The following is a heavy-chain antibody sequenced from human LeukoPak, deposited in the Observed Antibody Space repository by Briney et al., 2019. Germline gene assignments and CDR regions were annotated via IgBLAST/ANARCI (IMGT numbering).Heavy chain of an antibody. V-gene: IGHV4-39*01. CDR1: GGSISSSSYY. Sequence: SETLSLTCTVSGGSISSSSYYWGWIRQPPGKGLEWIGSIYYSGSTYYNPSLKSRVTISVDTSKNQFSLKLRSVPAAATAVYYCARHTFYYYNSSGYYERPFDYWGQGTLVTVSS. CDR2: IYYSGST. J-gene: IGHJ4*02. D-gene: IGHD3-22*01. CDR3: ARHTFYYYNSSGYYERPFDY.